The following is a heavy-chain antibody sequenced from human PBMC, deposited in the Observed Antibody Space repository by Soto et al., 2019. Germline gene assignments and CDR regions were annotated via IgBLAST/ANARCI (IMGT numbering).Heavy chain of an antibody. CDR1: GGSFNGYY. J-gene: IGHJ3*02. CDR3: ARLTRI. Sequence: QVQLQQWGAGLLKPSETLSLTCAVYGGSFNGYYWSWIRQPPGKGLEWIGEINHSGSTNYNPSLKSRVTISVDTSKNQFSLKLSSVTAADTAVYYCARLTRIWGQGTMVTVSS. V-gene: IGHV4-34*01. CDR2: INHSGST.